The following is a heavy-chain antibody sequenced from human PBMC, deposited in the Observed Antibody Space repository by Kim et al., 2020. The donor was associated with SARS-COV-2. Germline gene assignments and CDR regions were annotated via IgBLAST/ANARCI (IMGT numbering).Heavy chain of an antibody. Sequence: SQTLSLTCDISGDSVSANAAWHWVRQSPSRGLEWLGRTYYYVSKWYYDYAPSVRGRITINPDTTKNQFSLQLNSVTPEDTAIYYCARDTKAQRGRAFDYWGQGTLVTVSS. J-gene: IGHJ4*02. CDR2: TYYYVSKWYY. CDR3: ARDTKAQRGRAFDY. V-gene: IGHV6-1*01. D-gene: IGHD2-8*01. CDR1: GDSVSANAA.